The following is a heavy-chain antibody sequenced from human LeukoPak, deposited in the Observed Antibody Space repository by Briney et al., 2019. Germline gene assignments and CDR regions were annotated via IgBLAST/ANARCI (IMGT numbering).Heavy chain of an antibody. CDR1: GYTFTSYA. CDR2: INTNTWNP. Sequence: ASVKVSCKASGYTFTSYAMNWVRQAPGQGLEGMGWINTNTWNPTYAQGFAGRFVFSLYTSVSTAYLQISSLKAEDTAVYYCARGSYDFWSGTQVPFDYWGQGTLVTVSS. D-gene: IGHD3-3*01. V-gene: IGHV7-4-1*02. CDR3: ARGSYDFWSGTQVPFDY. J-gene: IGHJ4*02.